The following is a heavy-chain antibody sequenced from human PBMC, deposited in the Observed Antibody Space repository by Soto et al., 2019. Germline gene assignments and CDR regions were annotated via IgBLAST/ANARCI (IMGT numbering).Heavy chain of an antibody. CDR2: ISYDGSNK. V-gene: IGHV3-30-3*01. CDR3: ASVYYYGSGSYGHRNDY. CDR1: GFTFSSYA. D-gene: IGHD3-10*01. Sequence: LRLSCAASGFTFSSYAMHWVRQAPVKGLEWVAVISYDGSNKYYADSVKGRFTISRDNSKNTLYLQMNSLRAEDTAVYYCASVYYYGSGSYGHRNDYWGQGTLVTVSS. J-gene: IGHJ4*02.